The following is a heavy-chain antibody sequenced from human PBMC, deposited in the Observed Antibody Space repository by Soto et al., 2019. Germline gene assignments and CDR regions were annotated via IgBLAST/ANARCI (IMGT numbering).Heavy chain of an antibody. CDR2: IGISHTPYYAA. D-gene: IGHD3-16*01. J-gene: IGHJ4*02. CDR3: AIHSWGDQAGRNFDS. Sequence: EVQVLESGGGLVQPGGSLRLSCAASGFTFSSHAMSWVRRAPGKGLEWVSAIGISHTPYYAAYYADSVKGRFTISRDNSKNTRFLQMNSLGAEDTAVYYCAIHSWGDQAGRNFDSWCQGTLVPVSS. CDR1: GFTFSSHA. V-gene: IGHV3-23*01.